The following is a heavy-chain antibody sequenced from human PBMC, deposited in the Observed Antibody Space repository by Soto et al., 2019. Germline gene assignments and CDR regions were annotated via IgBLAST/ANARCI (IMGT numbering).Heavy chain of an antibody. CDR1: GFTVNSNY. CDR2: TNTGGTT. CDR3: AKGDGFILAV. J-gene: IGHJ6*02. D-gene: IGHD1-26*01. Sequence: EVQVLATGGGLIQPGGSLRLSVAASGFTVNSNYMSWVRQAPGEGLQWVSITNTGGTTYYADSVKGRFTVSRDNSKNTLYLQMNRLGAEDTAGYYCAKGDGFILAVWGQGTTVSVSS. V-gene: IGHV3-53*02.